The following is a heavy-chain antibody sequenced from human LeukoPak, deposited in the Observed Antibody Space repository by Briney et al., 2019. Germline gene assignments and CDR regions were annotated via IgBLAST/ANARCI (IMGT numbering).Heavy chain of an antibody. J-gene: IGHJ4*02. CDR2: IYYSGST. CDR1: GGSISSYY. Sequence: SETLSLTCTVSGGSISSYYGSWIRQPPGKGLEWIGYIYYSGSTNYNPSLKSRVTISVGTSKDQFSLKLSSVTAADTAVYYCARGLEFDYWGQGTLVTVSS. CDR3: ARGLEFDY. V-gene: IGHV4-59*08. D-gene: IGHD6-6*01.